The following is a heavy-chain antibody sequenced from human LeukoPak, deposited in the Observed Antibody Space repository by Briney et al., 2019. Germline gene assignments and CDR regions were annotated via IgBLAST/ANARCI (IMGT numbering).Heavy chain of an antibody. CDR1: GFPFSSYG. CDR3: ARDDEFDDYDRGRYTNTFDY. D-gene: IGHD4/OR15-4a*01. Sequence: RGSMRLYCAASGFPFSSYGLHWVGQAPGKGLEWVAVMSKDGSIIHHADSVKGRFTISRDNFKNTLYLQMNSLRAEDTAVYYCARDDEFDDYDRGRYTNTFDYWGHGNLVPVSS. CDR2: MSKDGSII. J-gene: IGHJ4*01. V-gene: IGHV3-33*01.